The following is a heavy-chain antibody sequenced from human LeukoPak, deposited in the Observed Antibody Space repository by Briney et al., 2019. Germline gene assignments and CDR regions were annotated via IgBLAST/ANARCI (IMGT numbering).Heavy chain of an antibody. Sequence: GGSLRLSCAASGFTFSSYSMNWVRQAPEKGLEWVSSISSSSSYIYYADSVKGRFTISRDNAKNSLYLQMNSLRAEDTAVYYCARAGGYCSSTSCYLTAFDIWGQGTMVTVSS. V-gene: IGHV3-21*01. CDR3: ARAGGYCSSTSCYLTAFDI. CDR1: GFTFSSYS. J-gene: IGHJ3*02. D-gene: IGHD2-2*01. CDR2: ISSSSSYI.